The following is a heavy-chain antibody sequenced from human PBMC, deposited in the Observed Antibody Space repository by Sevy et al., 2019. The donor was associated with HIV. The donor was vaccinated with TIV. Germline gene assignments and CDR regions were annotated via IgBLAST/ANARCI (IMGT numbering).Heavy chain of an antibody. D-gene: IGHD3-16*01. CDR2: ISYDGNNK. Sequence: GGSLRLSCAASGFTFSSYAMHWVRQVPGKGLEWVAVISYDGNNKYADSVKGRFTISRDNSKNTLYLQMNSLRAEDTAVYYCARDGSSGGLFLKDYYYFGMDVWGQGTTVTVSS. CDR1: GFTFSSYA. CDR3: ARDGSSGGLFLKDYYYFGMDV. V-gene: IGHV3-30*03. J-gene: IGHJ6*02.